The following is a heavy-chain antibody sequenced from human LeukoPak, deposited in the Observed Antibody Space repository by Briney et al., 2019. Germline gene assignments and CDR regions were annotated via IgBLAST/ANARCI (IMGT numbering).Heavy chain of an antibody. CDR3: ARGDTSRGGWYFDYYYYYGMDV. Sequence: GASVKVSCKASGYTFTSYDINWVRQATGQGLEWMGWMNPNRGNTGYAQKFQGRVTMTRNTSISTAYMELSSLRPEDTAVYYCARGDTSRGGWYFDYYYYYGMDVWGQGTTVTVSS. J-gene: IGHJ6*02. V-gene: IGHV1-8*01. CDR2: MNPNRGNT. D-gene: IGHD6-19*01. CDR1: GYTFTSYD.